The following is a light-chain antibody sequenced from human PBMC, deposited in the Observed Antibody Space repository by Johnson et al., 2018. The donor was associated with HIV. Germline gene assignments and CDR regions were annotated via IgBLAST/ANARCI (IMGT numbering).Light chain of an antibody. CDR2: ENN. J-gene: IGLJ1*01. V-gene: IGLV1-51*02. CDR1: SSNIGSNY. CDR3: GTWDSSLSTGV. Sequence: QSVLTQPPSVSAAPGQKVIISCSGRSSNIGSNYVSWYQQLPGTAPKLLIYENNKRPSGIPDRFSGSKSGTSATLGITGLQTGDEADYFCGTWDSSLSTGVFGTGTEVTVL.